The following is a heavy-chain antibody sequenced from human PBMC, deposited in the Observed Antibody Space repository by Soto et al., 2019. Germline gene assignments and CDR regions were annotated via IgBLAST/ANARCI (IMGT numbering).Heavy chain of an antibody. CDR1: VYTFTHYW. CDR3: AASIFYYGMDG. Sequence: GASLKISCKRFVYTFTHYWSVWFLRMPGKGLEWMGIIYPGDSDTKYNPSFQGQVTISADKSITTTYLQWSSLKASDTAIYYCAASIFYYGMDGWGQGTTVTVS. J-gene: IGHJ6*02. V-gene: IGHV5-51*01. CDR2: IYPGDSDT.